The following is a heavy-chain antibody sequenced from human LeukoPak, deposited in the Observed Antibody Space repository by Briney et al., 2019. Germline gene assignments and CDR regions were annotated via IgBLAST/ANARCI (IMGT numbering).Heavy chain of an antibody. V-gene: IGHV3-21*01. J-gene: IGHJ4*02. CDR2: ISSSSSYI. CDR3: ATLGAIAAAGTNY. CDR1: GFTFSSYS. Sequence: PGGSLRLSCAASGFTFSSYSMNWVRQAPGKGLEWVLSISSSSSYIYYADSVKGRFTISRDNAKNSLYLQMNSLRAEDTAVYYCATLGAIAAAGTNYWGQGTLVTVSS. D-gene: IGHD6-13*01.